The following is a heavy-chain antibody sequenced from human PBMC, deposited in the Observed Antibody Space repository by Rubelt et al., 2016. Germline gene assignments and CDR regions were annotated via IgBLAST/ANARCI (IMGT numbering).Heavy chain of an antibody. Sequence: EVQLVESGGGLVKPGGSLRLSCAASGFTFSSYSMNWVRQAPGKGLEWVSSISSYTYYADSVKGRFTISRDNAKNSLYLQMNSLRAEDTAVYYCARDSPHDRGTNWGQGTLVTVSS. CDR3: ARDSPHDRGTN. V-gene: IGHV3-21*01. CDR2: ISSYT. CDR1: GFTFSSYS. J-gene: IGHJ4*02.